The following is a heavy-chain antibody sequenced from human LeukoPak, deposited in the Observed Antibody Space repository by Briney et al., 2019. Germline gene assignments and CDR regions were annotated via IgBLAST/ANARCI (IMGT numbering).Heavy chain of an antibody. CDR1: GGSMSSHY. J-gene: IGHJ3*02. V-gene: IGHV4-59*11. CDR3: ARLLDNDSSGDPDTFDM. D-gene: IGHD3-22*01. Sequence: PSETLSLTCSVSGGSMSSHYWSWIRQPPGKGLEWIGYIYYSGKTYYNPSLQSRVTISVDTSKNHFSLRLTSVTAADTAIYSCARLLDNDSSGDPDTFDMWGQGTMVTGSS. CDR2: IYYSGKT.